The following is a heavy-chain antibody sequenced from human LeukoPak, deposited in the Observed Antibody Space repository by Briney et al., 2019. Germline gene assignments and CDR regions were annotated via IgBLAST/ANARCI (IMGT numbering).Heavy chain of an antibody. D-gene: IGHD6-19*01. CDR1: GFTFSDYY. V-gene: IGHV3-11*06. CDR3: ARVGVGSGWYFDY. CDR2: ISSSSSYT. Sequence: GGPLRLSCAASGFTFSDYYVSWVRQAPGKGLEWVSYISSSSSYTNYADSVKGRFTISRDNAKNSLYLQMNSLRAEDTAVYYCARVGVGSGWYFDYWGQGTLVTVSS. J-gene: IGHJ4*02.